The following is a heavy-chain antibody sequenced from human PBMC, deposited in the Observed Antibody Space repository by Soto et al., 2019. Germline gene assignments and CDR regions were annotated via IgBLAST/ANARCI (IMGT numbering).Heavy chain of an antibody. J-gene: IGHJ4*02. Sequence: SETLSLTCTVSGGSFSSSNYYWGWIRQPPGKGLEWIGNIFYGGGSGVAYYSPSLKSRVTIPVDTSKNQFSLNMRSLTAADTAVYFCARRGGAASLSDSRGQGKLVTVSS. V-gene: IGHV4-39*01. D-gene: IGHD2-15*01. CDR1: GGSFSSSNYY. CDR2: IFYGGGSGVA. CDR3: ARRGGAASLSDS.